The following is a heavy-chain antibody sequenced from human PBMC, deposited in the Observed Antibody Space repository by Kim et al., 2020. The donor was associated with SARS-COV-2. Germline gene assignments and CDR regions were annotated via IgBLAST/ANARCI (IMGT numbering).Heavy chain of an antibody. CDR3: ATELLWFGESRRYFDY. CDR2: FDPEDGET. V-gene: IGHV1-24*01. CDR1: GYTLTELS. Sequence: ASVKVSCKVSGYTLTELSMHWVRQAPGKGLEWMGGFDPEDGETIYAQKFQGRVTMTEDTSTDTAYMELSSLRSEDTAVYYCATELLWFGESRRYFDYWGQGTLVTVSS. J-gene: IGHJ4*02. D-gene: IGHD3-10*01.